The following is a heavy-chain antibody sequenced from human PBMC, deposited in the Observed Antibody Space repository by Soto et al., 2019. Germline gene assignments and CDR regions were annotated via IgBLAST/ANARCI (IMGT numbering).Heavy chain of an antibody. CDR1: GFSFSNFA. V-gene: IGHV3-23*01. D-gene: IGHD6-13*01. CDR2: ISGSGDKT. CDR3: AKDYASTWYWYFDP. J-gene: IGHJ5*02. Sequence: GGSLRLSCAASGFSFSNFAMSWVRQAPGTGLEWVSSISGSGDKTYYLDSVRGRFTISRDNSKNTLYLHMNSLGAEDTAVYFCAKDYASTWYWYFDPWGQGTLVTVSS.